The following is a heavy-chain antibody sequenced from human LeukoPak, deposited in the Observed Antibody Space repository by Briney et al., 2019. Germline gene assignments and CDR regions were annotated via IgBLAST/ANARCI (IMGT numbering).Heavy chain of an antibody. Sequence: GGSLRLSCAASGFTFSSYEMNWVRQAPGKGLEWVSYISSSGSTTYYADPVKGRFTISRGNAKNSLYLQMNSLRAEDTAVYYCAKSLLRPGYWGQGTLVTVSS. CDR2: ISSSGSTT. CDR1: GFTFSSYE. CDR3: AKSLLRPGY. J-gene: IGHJ4*02. V-gene: IGHV3-48*03. D-gene: IGHD3-3*01.